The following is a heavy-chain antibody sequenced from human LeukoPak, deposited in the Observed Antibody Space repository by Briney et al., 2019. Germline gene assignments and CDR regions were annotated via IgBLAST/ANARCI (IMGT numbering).Heavy chain of an antibody. CDR2: IYYSGTT. V-gene: IGHV4-59*01. D-gene: IGHD6-19*01. Sequence: SETLSLTCTVSGGSISSYYWSWLRQPPGKGLEWIGYIYYSGTTNYNPSLKSRVTTSVDTSKNQFSLKLSSVTAADTAVYYCARGGWKAFDIWGQGTMVTVSS. CDR1: GGSISSYY. J-gene: IGHJ3*02. CDR3: ARGGWKAFDI.